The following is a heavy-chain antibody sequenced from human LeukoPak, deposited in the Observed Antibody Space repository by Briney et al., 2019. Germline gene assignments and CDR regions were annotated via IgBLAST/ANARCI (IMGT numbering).Heavy chain of an antibody. CDR1: GYTFTGYY. Sequence: ASVKVSCKASGYTFTGYYMHWVRQAPGQGLEWMGWINPNSGGTNYAQKFQGRVTMTRDTSISTAYMELSRLRSDDTAVYYCARVAYFGGSPFVPFDYWGQGTLVTVSS. J-gene: IGHJ4*02. CDR2: INPNSGGT. D-gene: IGHD3-10*01. CDR3: ARVAYFGGSPFVPFDY. V-gene: IGHV1-2*02.